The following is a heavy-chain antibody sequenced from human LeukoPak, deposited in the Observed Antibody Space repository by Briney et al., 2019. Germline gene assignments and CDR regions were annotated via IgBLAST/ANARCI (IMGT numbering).Heavy chain of an antibody. CDR3: ARVRDCSSTSCYYVDY. Sequence: ASVKVSCKASGYTFTSYAISWVRRAPGQGLDWMGWISAYNGNTNYAQKLQGRGTITTNTSKSTDYMELRSLRSDDTAVYYCARVRDCSSTSCYYVDYWGQGTLVTVSS. CDR1: GYTFTSYA. V-gene: IGHV1-18*01. CDR2: ISAYNGNT. J-gene: IGHJ4*02. D-gene: IGHD2-2*01.